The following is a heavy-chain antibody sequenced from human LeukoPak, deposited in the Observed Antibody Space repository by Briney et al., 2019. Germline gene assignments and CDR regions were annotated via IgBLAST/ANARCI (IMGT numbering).Heavy chain of an antibody. J-gene: IGHJ3*02. CDR1: GFIVSNNY. V-gene: IGHV3-53*01. Sequence: GGSLRLSCVASGFIVSNNYMSWVRQAPGKGLEWVSVLYNAGSTYYADSVKGRFTISRDNSKNTLYLQMYSLRAEDTAVYYCARATTVTTWAFDIWGQGTMVTVSS. D-gene: IGHD4-17*01. CDR3: ARATTVTTWAFDI. CDR2: LYNAGST.